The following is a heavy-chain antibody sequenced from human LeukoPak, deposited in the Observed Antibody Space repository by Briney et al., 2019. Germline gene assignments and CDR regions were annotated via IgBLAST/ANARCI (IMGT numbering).Heavy chain of an antibody. CDR3: ARDSGWYRGYFQH. CDR2: ISYDGSNK. Sequence: GGSLRLSCAASGFTFSSYTIHWVRQAPGKGLEWVAVISYDGSNKYFADSVKGRFTISRDNSKNTLYLQMNSLRAEDTAVCYCARDSGWYRGYFQHWGQGTLVTVSS. J-gene: IGHJ1*01. CDR1: GFTFSSYT. D-gene: IGHD6-19*01. V-gene: IGHV3-30*04.